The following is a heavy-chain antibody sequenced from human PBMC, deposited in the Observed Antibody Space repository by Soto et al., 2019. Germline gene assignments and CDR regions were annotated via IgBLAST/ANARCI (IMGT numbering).Heavy chain of an antibody. J-gene: IGHJ4*02. V-gene: IGHV3-30*18. CDR1: GFTFSNYG. D-gene: IGHD2-15*01. CDR2: ISYDGSHK. Sequence: ESGGGVVQPGRSLRLSCAGSGFTFSNYGLHWVRQAPGKGLEWVAVISYDGSHKYYADSVKGRFTISRDNSNNRLYLQMDSLRAEDTAVYYCAKDGAPRYCGRSSCQPAGAYCGQGTLVTVSS. CDR3: AKDGAPRYCGRSSCQPAGAY.